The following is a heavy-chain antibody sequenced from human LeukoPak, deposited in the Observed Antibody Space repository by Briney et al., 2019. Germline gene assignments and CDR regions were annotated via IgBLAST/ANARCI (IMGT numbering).Heavy chain of an antibody. J-gene: IGHJ4*02. CDR3: ARRDYGDYPGFDY. D-gene: IGHD4-17*01. Sequence: SETLSLTCTVSGGSISSSSHYWGWIRQPPGKGLEWIGSIYYSGSTSYNPSLKSRVTISVDTSKNQFSLKLDSVTAADTAVYYCARRDYGDYPGFDYWGQGTLVTVSS. CDR1: GGSISSSSHY. V-gene: IGHV4-39*01. CDR2: IYYSGST.